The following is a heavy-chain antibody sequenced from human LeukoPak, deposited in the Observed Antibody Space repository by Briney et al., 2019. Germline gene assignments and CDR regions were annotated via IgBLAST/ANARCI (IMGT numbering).Heavy chain of an antibody. CDR1: GFTFSNSA. Sequence: GSLRLSCAASGFTFSNSAMSWVRQAPGKGLEWVSAISGSGSSTYYADSVKGRFTISRDNSKNTLYLQMNSLRAEDTAVYYCAKAGYCSSTSCLEDYWGQGTLVTVSS. D-gene: IGHD2-2*01. J-gene: IGHJ4*02. CDR3: AKAGYCSSTSCLEDY. V-gene: IGHV3-23*01. CDR2: ISGSGSST.